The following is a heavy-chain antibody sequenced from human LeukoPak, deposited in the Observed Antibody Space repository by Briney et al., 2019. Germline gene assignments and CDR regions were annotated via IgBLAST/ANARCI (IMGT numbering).Heavy chain of an antibody. CDR3: ARHSNDVDY. V-gene: IGHV1-69*05. Sequence: GASVKVSCKASGGTFSSYAISWVRQAPGQGLEWMGGIIPIFGTANYAQKFQGRVTITTDESTSTAYMELSSLRSDDTAVYYCARHSNDVDYWGQGTLVTVSS. J-gene: IGHJ4*02. CDR1: GGTFSSYA. D-gene: IGHD4-11*01. CDR2: IIPIFGTA.